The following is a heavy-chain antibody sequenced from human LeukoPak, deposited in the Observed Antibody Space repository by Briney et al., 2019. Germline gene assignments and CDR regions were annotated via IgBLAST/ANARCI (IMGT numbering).Heavy chain of an antibody. CDR3: ARERLVDLATIFDY. J-gene: IGHJ4*02. V-gene: IGHV4-34*01. Sequence: PSETLSLTCAVYGGSFSGYYWSWIRQPPGKGLEWIGEINHSGSTNYNPSLKSRVTISVDTSKNQVSLKLTSVTAADTAVYYCARERLVDLATIFDYWGQGALVTVSS. CDR1: GGSFSGYY. D-gene: IGHD5-24*01. CDR2: INHSGST.